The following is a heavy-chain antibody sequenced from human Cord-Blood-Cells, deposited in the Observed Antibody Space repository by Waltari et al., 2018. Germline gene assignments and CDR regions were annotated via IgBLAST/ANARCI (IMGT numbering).Heavy chain of an antibody. CDR1: GYTLPGYY. CDR2: INPNSGGT. CDR3: ARGWDIVVVPGAFDI. Sequence: QVQLVQSGAEVKKPGASVKVSCKASGYTLPGYYMHWVRQAPGQGLEWMGWINPNSGGTNYAQKFQGRVTMTRDTSISTAYMELSRLRSDDTAVYYCARGWDIVVVPGAFDIWGQGTMVTVSS. J-gene: IGHJ3*02. D-gene: IGHD2-2*01. V-gene: IGHV1-2*02.